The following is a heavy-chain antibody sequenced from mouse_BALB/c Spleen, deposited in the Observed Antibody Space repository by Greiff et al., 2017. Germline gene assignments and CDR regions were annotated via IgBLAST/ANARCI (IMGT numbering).Heavy chain of an antibody. Sequence: QVQLQQPGAELVKPGASVKMSCKASGYTFTSYNMHWVKQTPGQGLEWIGAIYPGNGDTSYNQKFKGKATLTADKSSSTAYMQLSSLTSEDSAVYYCARRYGSSHWYFDVWGAGTTVTVSS. V-gene: IGHV1-12*01. CDR2: IYPGNGDT. J-gene: IGHJ1*01. CDR3: ARRYGSSHWYFDV. CDR1: GYTFTSYN. D-gene: IGHD1-1*01.